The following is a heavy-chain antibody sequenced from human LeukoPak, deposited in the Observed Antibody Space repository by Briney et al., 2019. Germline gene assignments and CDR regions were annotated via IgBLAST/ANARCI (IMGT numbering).Heavy chain of an antibody. CDR2: IKQDGSEK. CDR3: ARGATHTTRWFDP. D-gene: IGHD4-17*01. J-gene: IGHJ5*02. CDR1: GFTFSSYW. Sequence: PGGSLRLSCAASGFTFSSYWMSWVRQAPGKGLEWVANIKQDGSEKYYVDSVKGRFTISRDNAKNSLYLQMNGLRAEDTAAYYCARGATHTTRWFDPWGQGTLVTVSS. V-gene: IGHV3-7*01.